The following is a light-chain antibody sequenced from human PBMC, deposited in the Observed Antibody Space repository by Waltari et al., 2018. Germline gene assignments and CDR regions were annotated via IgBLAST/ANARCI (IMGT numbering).Light chain of an antibody. J-gene: IGKJ4*01. CDR2: WAS. Sequence: DIVMPQSPESLAVSLGESATINCKSSQSVLYSSNNKNYLAWYQQKPGQPPKLLIYWASTRESGVPDRFSGSGSGTYFTLIISSLQAEDVAVYYCQQYYRTPLTFGGGTKVEIK. CDR1: QSVLYSSNNKNY. CDR3: QQYYRTPLT. V-gene: IGKV4-1*01.